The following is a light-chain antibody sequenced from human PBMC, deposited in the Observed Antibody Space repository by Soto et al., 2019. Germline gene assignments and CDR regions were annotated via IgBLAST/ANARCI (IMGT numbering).Light chain of an antibody. CDR2: EVN. J-gene: IGLJ1*01. Sequence: QSALTQPPSASGSPGQSVAISCTGSSNDVGGYSYVSWYQQHPGKAPQLMIYEVNKRPSGVPDRFSGSKSGNTASLTVSGLQAEDEADYYCSSSAGSNYIVFGTGTKVTVL. CDR1: SNDVGGYSY. CDR3: SSSAGSNYIV. V-gene: IGLV2-8*01.